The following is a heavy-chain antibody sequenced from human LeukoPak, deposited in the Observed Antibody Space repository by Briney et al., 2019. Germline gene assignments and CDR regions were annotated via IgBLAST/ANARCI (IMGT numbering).Heavy chain of an antibody. Sequence: ASVKVSCKASGYTFTGYYMHWVRQAPGQGLEWMGWINPNSGGTNYAQKFQGWVTMTRDTSISTAYMELSRLRSEDTAVYYCARWDFYGSGSYYKGAVDYWGQGTLVTVSS. V-gene: IGHV1-2*04. CDR3: ARWDFYGSGSYYKGAVDY. D-gene: IGHD3-10*01. CDR2: INPNSGGT. J-gene: IGHJ4*02. CDR1: GYTFTGYY.